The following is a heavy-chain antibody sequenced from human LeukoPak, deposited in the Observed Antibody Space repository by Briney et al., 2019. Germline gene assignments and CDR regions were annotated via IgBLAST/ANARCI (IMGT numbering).Heavy chain of an antibody. J-gene: IGHJ4*02. CDR3: ARVSSSSAFDFDY. V-gene: IGHV1-69*01. Sequence: SVNVSCKASGGTFSSYAISWVRQAPGQGLEWMGGIIPIFGTANYAQKFQGRVTITADESTSTAYMELSSLRSEDTAVYYCARVSSSSAFDFDYWGQGTLVTVSS. CDR1: GGTFSSYA. CDR2: IIPIFGTA. D-gene: IGHD6-6*01.